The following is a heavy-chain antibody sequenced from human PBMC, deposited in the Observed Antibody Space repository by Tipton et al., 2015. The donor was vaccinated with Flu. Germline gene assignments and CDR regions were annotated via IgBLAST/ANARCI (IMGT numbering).Heavy chain of an antibody. CDR1: GFTFRSYE. Sequence: VQLVQSGGALVQPGGSLRLSCAASGFTFRSYEMNWVRQAPGRGLQWVSYISGSGSSTYYADSVKGRFTISRDNAQNLLYLQMNSLRVEDTAVYYCARESTVEKSDYWGQGPLVTVSS. J-gene: IGHJ4*02. V-gene: IGHV3-48*03. CDR2: ISGSGSST. CDR3: ARESTVEKSDY. D-gene: IGHD4-23*01.